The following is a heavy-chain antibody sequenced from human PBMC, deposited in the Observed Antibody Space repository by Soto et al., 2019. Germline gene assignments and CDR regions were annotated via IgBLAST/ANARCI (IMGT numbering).Heavy chain of an antibody. CDR3: AREVGGYFDY. Sequence: ETLSLACPGSGASISSYYWSWIRQPPGKGLEWIGYIYYSGSTNYNPSLKSRVTISVDTSKNQFSLKLSSVTAADTDVYYCAREVGGYFDYWGQGTLVTVSS. CDR2: IYYSGST. CDR1: GASISSYY. V-gene: IGHV4-59*01. J-gene: IGHJ4*02. D-gene: IGHD3-16*01.